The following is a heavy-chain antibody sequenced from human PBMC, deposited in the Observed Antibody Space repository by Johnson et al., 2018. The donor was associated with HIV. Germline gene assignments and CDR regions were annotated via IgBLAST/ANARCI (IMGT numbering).Heavy chain of an antibody. J-gene: IGHJ3*02. CDR2: IRYDGSNG. CDR3: ARDGRDLATRGGFDI. Sequence: QVQLVESGGGLVKPGGSPRLSCAASGFTFSDHYMAWIRQAPGKGLEWVAFIRYDGSNGYYVDSVEGRFTISRDNSKNMLYLQMNSLRPEDTAVYYCARDGRDLATRGGFDIWGQGTMVTVSP. V-gene: IGHV3-30*02. D-gene: IGHD5-24*01. CDR1: GFTFSDHY.